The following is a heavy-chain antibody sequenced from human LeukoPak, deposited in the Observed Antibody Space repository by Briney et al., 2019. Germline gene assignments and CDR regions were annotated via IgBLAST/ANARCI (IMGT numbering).Heavy chain of an antibody. J-gene: IGHJ4*02. CDR3: ARDRGIFGVVSPFDY. CDR1: GFTFSSYW. Sequence: PGGSLRLSCAASGFTFSSYWMSWVRQAPGKGLEWVANIKQDGSEKYYVDSVKGRFTISRDNAKNSLYLQMNSLRAEDTAVYYCARDRGIFGVVSPFDYWGQGTLVTVSS. D-gene: IGHD3-3*01. V-gene: IGHV3-7*01. CDR2: IKQDGSEK.